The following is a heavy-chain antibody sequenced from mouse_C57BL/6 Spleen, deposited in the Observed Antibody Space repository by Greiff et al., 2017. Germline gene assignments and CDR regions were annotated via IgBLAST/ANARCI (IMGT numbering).Heavy chain of an antibody. V-gene: IGHV5-17*01. J-gene: IGHJ4*01. CDR1: GFTFSDYG. D-gene: IGHD2-5*01. CDR2: ISSGSSTI. CDR3: ARDYSNYVDAMDY. Sequence: EVMLVESGGGLVKPGGSLKLSCAASGFTFSDYGMHWVRQAPEKGLEWVAYISSGSSTIYYADTVKGRFTISRDNAKNTLFLRMTSLRSEDTAMYYCARDYSNYVDAMDYWGQGTSVTVSS.